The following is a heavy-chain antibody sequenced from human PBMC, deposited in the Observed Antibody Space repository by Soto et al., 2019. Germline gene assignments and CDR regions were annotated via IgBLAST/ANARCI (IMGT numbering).Heavy chain of an antibody. CDR1: GGTFSSYA. CDR3: AKDSYGTMARGVITNY. CDR2: IIPIFGTA. V-gene: IGHV1-69*06. D-gene: IGHD3-10*01. J-gene: IGHJ4*02. Sequence: GASVKVSCKASGGTFSSYAISWVRQAPGQGLEWMGGIIPIFGTANYAQKFQGRVTITADKSTSTAYMELSSLRSEDTAVYYCAKDSYGTMARGVITNYWGQGILVTVSS.